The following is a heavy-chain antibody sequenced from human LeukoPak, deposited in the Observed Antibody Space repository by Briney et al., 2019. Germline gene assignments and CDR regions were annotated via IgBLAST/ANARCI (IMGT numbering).Heavy chain of an antibody. CDR3: AGLLWFGAHYYYMDV. CDR2: ISSSSSYI. J-gene: IGHJ6*03. V-gene: IGHV3-21*01. D-gene: IGHD3-10*01. Sequence: GGSLRLSCAASGFTFSSYSMNWVRQAPGKGLEWVSFISSSSSYIYYADSVKGRFTISRDNAKNSLYLQMNSLRAEDTAVYYCAGLLWFGAHYYYMDVWGKGTTVTVSS. CDR1: GFTFSSYS.